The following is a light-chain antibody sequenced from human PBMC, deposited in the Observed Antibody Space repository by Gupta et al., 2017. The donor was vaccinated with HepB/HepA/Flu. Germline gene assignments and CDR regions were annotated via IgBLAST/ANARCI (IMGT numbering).Light chain of an antibody. J-gene: IGKJ2*01. V-gene: IGKV1-39*01. Sequence: DIQMNQSTSSLSASVGDRVTITCRASQSISSYLNWYQQKPGKVPKLLIYAASSLQSGVPSRFSGSGSGTDFTLTISSLQPEDFATYYCQQSYSTLYTFGQGTKLEIK. CDR3: QQSYSTLYT. CDR2: AAS. CDR1: QSISSY.